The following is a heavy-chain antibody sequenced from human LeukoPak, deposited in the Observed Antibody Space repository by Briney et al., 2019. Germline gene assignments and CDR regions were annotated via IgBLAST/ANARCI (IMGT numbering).Heavy chain of an antibody. CDR2: INHSGST. Sequence: SETLSLTCAVYGGSFRGYYWSWIRQPPGKGLEWIGEINHSGSTNYNPSLKSRVTISVDTPKNQFSLKLSSVTAADTAVYYCARTNIVVVVAATPSLGWFDPWGQGTLVTVSS. D-gene: IGHD2-15*01. V-gene: IGHV4-34*01. J-gene: IGHJ5*02. CDR3: ARTNIVVVVAATPSLGWFDP. CDR1: GGSFRGYY.